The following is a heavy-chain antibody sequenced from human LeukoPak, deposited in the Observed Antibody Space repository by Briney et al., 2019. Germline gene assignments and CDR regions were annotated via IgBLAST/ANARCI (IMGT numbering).Heavy chain of an antibody. D-gene: IGHD3-10*01. CDR1: GDFLSTYY. CDR3: ARSSSRSYHHAFGL. V-gene: IGHV4-59*01. Sequence: IPSETLSLTCTVSGDFLSTYYWNWIRQSPGKGLEWIAFINYSGGTNYNPSLMSRVTISIDTSKNQVSLIMNSVTAADAAVYYCARSSSRSYHHAFGLWGQGTLVTISS. CDR2: INYSGGT. J-gene: IGHJ4*02.